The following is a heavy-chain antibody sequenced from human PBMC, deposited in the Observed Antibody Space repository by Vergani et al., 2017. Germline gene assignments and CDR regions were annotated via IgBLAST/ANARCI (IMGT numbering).Heavy chain of an antibody. J-gene: IGHJ6*02. D-gene: IGHD6-19*01. Sequence: QVQLVQSGAEVKKPGASVKVSCKASGYTFTGYYMHWVRQAPGQGLEWMGWINPNSGGTNYAQKFQGRVTMTRDTSISTAYMELSRLRSDDTAVYYCARGRQWRRTEYLYGMDVWGQGTTVTVCS. V-gene: IGHV1-2*02. CDR3: ARGRQWRRTEYLYGMDV. CDR2: INPNSGGT. CDR1: GYTFTGYY.